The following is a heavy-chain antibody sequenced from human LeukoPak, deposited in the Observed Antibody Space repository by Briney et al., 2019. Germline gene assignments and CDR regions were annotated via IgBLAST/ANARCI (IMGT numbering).Heavy chain of an antibody. D-gene: IGHD1-14*01. J-gene: IGHJ4*02. CDR3: AKEKHNVGSYFDH. CDR1: GFTFSFCG. CDR2: IRYDGGTK. V-gene: IGHV3-30*02. Sequence: GGSLRLPCAASGFTFSFCGMHWVRQAPGKGLEWVAFIRYDGGTKLYADSVKGRVTISRDNSQNTLYLQMSSLRADDTAVYYCAKEKHNVGSYFDHWGQGTLVTVAS.